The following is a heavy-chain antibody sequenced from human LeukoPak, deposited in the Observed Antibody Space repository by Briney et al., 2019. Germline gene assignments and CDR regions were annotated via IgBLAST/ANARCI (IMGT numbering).Heavy chain of an antibody. Sequence: GGSLRLSCAASGFTFSSYAMSWVRQAPGKGLEWVSAISGSGGSTYYADSVKGRFTISRDNSKNTLYLQMNSLRDEDTAVYYCAKAKYYYDSSTVDIWGQGTMVTVSS. D-gene: IGHD3-22*01. CDR2: ISGSGGST. J-gene: IGHJ3*02. CDR1: GFTFSSYA. V-gene: IGHV3-23*01. CDR3: AKAKYYYDSSTVDI.